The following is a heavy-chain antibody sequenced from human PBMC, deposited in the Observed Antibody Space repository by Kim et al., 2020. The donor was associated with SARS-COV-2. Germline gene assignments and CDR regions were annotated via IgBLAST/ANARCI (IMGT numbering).Heavy chain of an antibody. J-gene: IGHJ5*02. Sequence: ASVKVSCKASGYSFTNYVINWVRQAPGQGLEWMGWISAYNGDTNYAQKLQGRVTMTTDTFKRTAYMEVRSLRSDDTAVYYCARALSQAAVGTATYNWFDPWGQGTLVTVSS. D-gene: IGHD6-13*01. CDR2: ISAYNGDT. CDR1: GYSFTNYV. V-gene: IGHV1-18*04. CDR3: ARALSQAAVGTATYNWFDP.